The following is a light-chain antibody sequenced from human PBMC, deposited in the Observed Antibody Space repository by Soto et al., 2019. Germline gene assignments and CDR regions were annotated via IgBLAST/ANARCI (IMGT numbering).Light chain of an antibody. CDR3: SAWDDSLSTHV. V-gene: IGLV1-47*01. Sequence: QSVLTQPPSASGTPGQRVTISCSGSSSNIGSDFVYWYQQVPGTAPKLLIYHNYQRPSGVPDRFSGSKSGTSGSLAISDLRSEDEADYYCSAWDDSLSTHVFGAGTKLTVL. J-gene: IGLJ1*01. CDR1: SSNIGSDF. CDR2: HNY.